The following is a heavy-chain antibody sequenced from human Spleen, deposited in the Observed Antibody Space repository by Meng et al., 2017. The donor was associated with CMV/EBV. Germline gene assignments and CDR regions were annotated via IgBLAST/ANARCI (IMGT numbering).Heavy chain of an antibody. CDR3: ARDSGIWYGEDYYYGMDV. CDR2: LSGSGGTT. Sequence: GESLKISCAASGFTISTYAMNWVRQPPGKGLEWVSVLSGSGGTTYYADSVKGRFTISRDNSKKMLHLQMDSLRAEDTAVYFCARDSGIWYGEDYYYGMDVWGQGTTVTVSS. V-gene: IGHV3-23*01. D-gene: IGHD6-13*01. CDR1: GFTISTYA. J-gene: IGHJ6*02.